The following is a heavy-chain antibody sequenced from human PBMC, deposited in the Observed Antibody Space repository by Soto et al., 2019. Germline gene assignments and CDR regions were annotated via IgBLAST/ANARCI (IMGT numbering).Heavy chain of an antibody. CDR2: IIPIFGTA. J-gene: IGHJ6*02. Sequence: GASVKVSCKASGGTFSSYAISWVRQAPGQGLEWMGGIIPIFGTANYAQKFQGRVTITADESTSTAYMELSSLRSEDTAVYYCARDYVGSSGPYGMDVWGQGTTVTVSS. CDR1: GGTFSSYA. D-gene: IGHD6-6*01. CDR3: ARDYVGSSGPYGMDV. V-gene: IGHV1-69*13.